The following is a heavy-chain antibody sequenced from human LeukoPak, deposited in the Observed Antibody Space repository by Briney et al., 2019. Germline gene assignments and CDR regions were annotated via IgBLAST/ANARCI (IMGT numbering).Heavy chain of an antibody. CDR1: GYTFTGYY. Sequence: ASVKVWCKASGYTFTGYYMHWVRQAPGQGLEWMGWINTNSGGTNYAQKLQGRVTMTRDTSISTAYMELSRLRSDDTAVYYCARDLAQLLSGINAFDIWGQGTMVTVSS. D-gene: IGHD2-2*01. V-gene: IGHV1-2*02. CDR3: ARDLAQLLSGINAFDI. CDR2: INTNSGGT. J-gene: IGHJ3*02.